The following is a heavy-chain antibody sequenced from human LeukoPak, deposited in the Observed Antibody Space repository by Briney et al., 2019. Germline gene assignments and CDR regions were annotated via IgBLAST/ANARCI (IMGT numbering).Heavy chain of an antibody. CDR2: ISGSGGST. CDR3: AKDRKPYGLGSYYDY. J-gene: IGHJ4*02. V-gene: IGHV3-23*01. CDR1: GFTFSSYA. Sequence: GGSLRLSCAASGFTFSSYAMSWVRQAPGKGLEWVSAISGSGGSTYYADSVKGRFTISRDNSKNTLYLQMNSLRAEDTAVYYCAKDRKPYGLGSYYDYWGQGTLVTVSS. D-gene: IGHD3-10*01.